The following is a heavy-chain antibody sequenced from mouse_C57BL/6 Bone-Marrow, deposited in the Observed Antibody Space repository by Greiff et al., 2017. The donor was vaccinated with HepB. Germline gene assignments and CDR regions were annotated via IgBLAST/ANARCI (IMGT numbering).Heavy chain of an antibody. Sequence: QVQLQQSGAELVKPGASVKISCKASGYAFSSYWMNWVKQRPGKGLEWIGQIYPGDGDTNYNGKFKGKATLTADKSSSTAYMQLSSLTSEDSAFYFCARDKITTVVAHYAMDYWGQGTSVTVSS. CDR1: GYAFSSYW. J-gene: IGHJ4*01. CDR3: ARDKITTVVAHYAMDY. V-gene: IGHV1-80*01. CDR2: IYPGDGDT. D-gene: IGHD1-1*01.